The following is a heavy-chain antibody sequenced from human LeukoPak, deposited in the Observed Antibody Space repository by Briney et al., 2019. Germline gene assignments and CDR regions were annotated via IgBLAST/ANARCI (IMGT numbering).Heavy chain of an antibody. CDR3: ARAYSSSWYEDY. Sequence: PGGSLRLSCAASGFTFSSYSMNWVRQAPGKGLEWVSSISSSSSYIYYADSVKGRFTISRDNAKNSLYLPMNSLRAEDTAVYYCARAYSSSWYEDYWGQGTLVTVSS. J-gene: IGHJ4*02. D-gene: IGHD6-13*01. CDR1: GFTFSSYS. CDR2: ISSSSSYI. V-gene: IGHV3-21*01.